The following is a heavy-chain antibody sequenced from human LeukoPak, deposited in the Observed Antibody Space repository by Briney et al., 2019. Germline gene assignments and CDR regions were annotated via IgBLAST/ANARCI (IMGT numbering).Heavy chain of an antibody. CDR1: GGSISSSSYY. V-gene: IGHV4-39*01. CDR2: IYYSGST. CDR3: AHILTGYFQN. J-gene: IGHJ1*01. D-gene: IGHD3-9*01. Sequence: SETLSLTCTVSGGSISSSSYYWGWIRQPPGKGLEWIGSIYYSGSTYYNPSLKSRVTIFVDTSKNQFSLKLTSVTAADTAVYYCAHILTGYFQNWGQGTLVTVSS.